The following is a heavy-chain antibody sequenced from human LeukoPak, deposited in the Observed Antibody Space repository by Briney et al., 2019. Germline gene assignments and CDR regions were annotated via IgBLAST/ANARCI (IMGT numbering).Heavy chain of an antibody. V-gene: IGHV4-34*01. CDR1: GGSFSGYY. CDR3: ARKPGIVGATLPPGPTDY. CDR2: INHSGST. Sequence: PSETLSLTCAVYGGSFSGYYWSWVRQPPGKGLEWIGEINHSGSTNYNPSLKSRVTISVDTSKNEYYLKLSSVTAADTAVYYCARKPGIVGATLPPGPTDYWGQGTLVTVSS. D-gene: IGHD1-26*01. J-gene: IGHJ4*02.